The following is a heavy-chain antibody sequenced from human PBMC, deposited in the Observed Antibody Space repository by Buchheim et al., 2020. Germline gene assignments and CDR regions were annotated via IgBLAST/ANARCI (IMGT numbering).Heavy chain of an antibody. Sequence: EVQLLESGGGLVQPGGSPRLSCAASGFTFTTSPMSWVRQAPGKGLEWVSSISSSSSYIYYADSVKGRFTISRDNAKNSLYLQMNSLRAEDTAVYYCASGWGGYNPIPYWGQGTL. J-gene: IGHJ4*02. CDR1: GFTFTTSP. V-gene: IGHV3-21*01. CDR2: ISSSSSYI. CDR3: ASGWGGYNPIPY. D-gene: IGHD5-24*01.